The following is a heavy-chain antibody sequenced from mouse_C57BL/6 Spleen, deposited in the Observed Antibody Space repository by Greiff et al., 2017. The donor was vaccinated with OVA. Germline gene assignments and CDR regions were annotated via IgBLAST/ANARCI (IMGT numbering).Heavy chain of an antibody. D-gene: IGHD1-1*01. CDR3: ARKLRRGYAMDY. J-gene: IGHJ4*01. CDR1: GFTFSDYG. V-gene: IGHV5-17*01. Sequence: EVQRVESGGGLVKPGGSLKLSCAASGFTFSDYGMHWVRQAPEQGLEWVAYISSGSSTIYYADTVKGRFTISRDNATNTLFLQMTSLRSEDTAMDDCARKLRRGYAMDYWGQGTSVTVAS. CDR2: ISSGSSTI.